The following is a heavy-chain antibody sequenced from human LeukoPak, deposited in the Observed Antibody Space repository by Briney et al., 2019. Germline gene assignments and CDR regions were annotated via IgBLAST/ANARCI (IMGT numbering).Heavy chain of an antibody. V-gene: IGHV3-7*01. CDR1: GFTFSRYW. CDR2: IKEDGSEK. Sequence: GGSLRLSCAASGFTFSRYWMTWVRQAPGKGLEWVANIKEDGSEKYYVDSVKGRFTISRDNAKNSLYLQMTSLRAEDTAVYYCARLRGLTNFDYWGQGTLVTVSS. J-gene: IGHJ4*02. D-gene: IGHD3-10*01. CDR3: ARLRGLTNFDY.